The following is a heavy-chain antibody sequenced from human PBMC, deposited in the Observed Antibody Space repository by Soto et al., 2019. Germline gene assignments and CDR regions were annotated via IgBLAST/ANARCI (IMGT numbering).Heavy chain of an antibody. CDR2: IKPISDIT. CDR3: TRDPSTINKLIGVWSDH. CDR1: GDTFGRIT. V-gene: IGHV1-69*13. D-gene: IGHD4-4*01. Sequence: ASVKVSCKASGDTFGRITINWVRQAPGQGLEWMGGIKPISDITNYAQRFQGRVTFTADASTSTVYLELSSLRSEDTAMYYCTRDPSTINKLIGVWSDHWGQGTLVTVSS. J-gene: IGHJ5*02.